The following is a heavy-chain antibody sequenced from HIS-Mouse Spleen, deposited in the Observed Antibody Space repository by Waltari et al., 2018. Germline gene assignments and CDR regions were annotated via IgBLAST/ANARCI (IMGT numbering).Heavy chain of an antibody. CDR2: IYYSGST. CDR3: AREIPYSSSWYDWYFDL. Sequence: QLQLQESGPGLVKPSETLSLTCTVSGGSISSSSYYWGWIRQPPGKGLEWIGRIYYSGSTDYNPSLKRRVTISVDTSKNQFSLKLSSVTAADTAVYYCAREIPYSSSWYDWYFDLWGRGTLVTVSS. CDR1: GGSISSSSYY. J-gene: IGHJ2*01. V-gene: IGHV4-39*07. D-gene: IGHD6-13*01.